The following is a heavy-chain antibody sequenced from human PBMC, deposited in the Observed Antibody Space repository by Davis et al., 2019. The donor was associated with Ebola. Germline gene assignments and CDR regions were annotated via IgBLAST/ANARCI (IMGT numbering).Heavy chain of an antibody. CDR2: ISSSSSYI. CDR1: GFTFSSYG. J-gene: IGHJ6*02. Sequence: GESLKISCAASGFTFSSYGMNWVRQAPGKGLEWVSSISSSSSYIYYADSVKGRFTISRDNAKNSLYLQMNSLRAEDTAVYYCARDACSSTSCYTWGYYYYGMDVWGQGTTVTVSS. V-gene: IGHV3-21*01. D-gene: IGHD2-2*02. CDR3: ARDACSSTSCYTWGYYYYGMDV.